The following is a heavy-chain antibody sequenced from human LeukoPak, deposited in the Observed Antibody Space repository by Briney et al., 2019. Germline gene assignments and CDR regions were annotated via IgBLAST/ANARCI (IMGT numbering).Heavy chain of an antibody. CDR2: IYTSGST. CDR1: SGSISSGSYY. CDR3: ARESYYDSY. V-gene: IGHV4-61*02. J-gene: IGHJ4*02. Sequence: SQTLSLTCTVSSGSISSGSYYWSWIRQPAGKGLEWIGRIYTSGSTNYNPSLKSRVTISVDTSKNQFSLKLSSVTAADTAVYYCARESYYDSYWGQGTLVTVSS. D-gene: IGHD3-22*01.